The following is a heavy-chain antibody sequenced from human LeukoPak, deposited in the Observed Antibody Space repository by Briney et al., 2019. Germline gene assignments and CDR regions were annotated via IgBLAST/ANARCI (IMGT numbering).Heavy chain of an antibody. CDR3: AKVSSSGYYYEYYFDY. J-gene: IGHJ4*02. V-gene: IGHV3-30*02. CDR2: IRYDGSNT. CDR1: GFTVSNMY. D-gene: IGHD3-22*01. Sequence: GGSLRLSCAASGFTVSNMYMTWVRQAPGKGLEWVAFIRYDGSNTYYADSVKGRFTISRDNSKNTLYLQMNSLRAEDTAVYYCAKVSSSGYYYEYYFDYWGQGTLVTVSS.